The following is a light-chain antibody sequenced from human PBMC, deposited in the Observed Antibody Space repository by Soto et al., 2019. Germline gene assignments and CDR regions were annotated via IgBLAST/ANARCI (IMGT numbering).Light chain of an antibody. CDR2: KAS. CDR3: QQYSGNSGT. V-gene: IGKV1-5*03. Sequence: DIQMTQSPSVMSASVGDRVMITCRASQSVGSWLAWYQQKPGKAPQLLISKASSLKTGVPSRFSGSGSGTEFTLTISNLQPDDFATYYCQQYSGNSGTFGQGTKVDIK. CDR1: QSVGSW. J-gene: IGKJ1*01.